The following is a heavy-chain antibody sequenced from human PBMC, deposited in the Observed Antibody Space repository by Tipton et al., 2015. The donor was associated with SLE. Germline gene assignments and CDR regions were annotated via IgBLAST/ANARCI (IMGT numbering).Heavy chain of an antibody. J-gene: IGHJ4*02. CDR2: INHSGST. CDR1: GGSFSGYY. CDR3: ARGFEGG. Sequence: TLSLTCAVYGGSFSGYYWSWIRQPPGKGLEWIGEINHSGSTNYKPSLKSRVTVSVDRSKNQFSLKLSSVTAADTAVYYCARGFEGGWGQGTLVTVSS. V-gene: IGHV4-34*01. D-gene: IGHD3-16*01.